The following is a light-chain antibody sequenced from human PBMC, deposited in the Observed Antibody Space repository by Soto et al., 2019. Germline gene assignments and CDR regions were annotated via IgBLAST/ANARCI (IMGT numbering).Light chain of an antibody. CDR1: QSVSSH. V-gene: IGKV3-11*01. CDR3: QQRSNWIT. J-gene: IGKJ5*01. CDR2: DAS. Sequence: EIELTQSPATLSLSLGQKATLSCRASQSVSSHLAWHQQKPGQAPRLLIYDASNRATGIPARFSGSGSGTDFTLTISSLEPEDFAVYYCQQRSNWITFGQGTRLEI.